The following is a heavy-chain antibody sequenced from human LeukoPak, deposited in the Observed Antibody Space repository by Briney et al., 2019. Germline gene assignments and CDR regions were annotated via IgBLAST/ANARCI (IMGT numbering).Heavy chain of an antibody. J-gene: IGHJ4*02. CDR3: ASRGSGYCSSTSCSTGGAKIDY. Sequence: SETLSLTCTVSGGSISSSDYFGGWIRQPPGKGLEWIGSIYYSGNTFYNPSLKSRVTISADTSKNQFSLKLNSVTAADTAVYYCASRGSGYCSSTSCSTGGAKIDYWGQGTLVTVSS. CDR1: GGSISSSDYF. V-gene: IGHV4-39*01. D-gene: IGHD2-2*02. CDR2: IYYSGNT.